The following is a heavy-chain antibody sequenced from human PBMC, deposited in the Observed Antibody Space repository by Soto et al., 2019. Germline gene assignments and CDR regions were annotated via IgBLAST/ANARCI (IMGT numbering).Heavy chain of an antibody. D-gene: IGHD6-13*01. J-gene: IGHJ5*02. Sequence: EVQLLESGGGLVQPGGSLRLSCAASGFTFSSYAMSWVRQAPGKGLEWVSAISGSGGSTYYADSVKGRFTISRDNSKNTLYLQMNSLRAEDTAVCYCAKDLDSSSWYDWFDPWGQGTLVTVSS. CDR3: AKDLDSSSWYDWFDP. CDR2: ISGSGGST. CDR1: GFTFSSYA. V-gene: IGHV3-23*01.